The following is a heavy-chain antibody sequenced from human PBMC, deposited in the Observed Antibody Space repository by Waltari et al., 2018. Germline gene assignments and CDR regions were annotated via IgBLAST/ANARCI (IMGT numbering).Heavy chain of an antibody. CDR1: GFTFGVFS. CDR2: SGASRAAI. V-gene: IGHV3-48*01. Sequence: EVQLVESGGGFVQPGGSLRLSCLGSGFTFGVFSMHWIRQAPGKGRGWVTESGASRAAIYYAESVKGRFTISRDNAKNSLFLQMTNLGVEDTAVDYCATEPAPGAGINYWGQGILVTVSS. J-gene: IGHJ4*02. CDR3: ATEPAPGAGINY. D-gene: IGHD6-19*01.